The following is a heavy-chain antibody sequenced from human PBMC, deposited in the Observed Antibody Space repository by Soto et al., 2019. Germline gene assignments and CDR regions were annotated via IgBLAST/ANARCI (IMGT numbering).Heavy chain of an antibody. D-gene: IGHD3-9*01. CDR1: GFTFSTHA. CDR3: VTSFRYFDN. V-gene: IGHV3-30*04. Sequence: GGSLRLSCEASGFTFSTHAMHWVRQAPGKRLEWVAVISYDGSNKYYADSVKGRFTISRDNSKNTLSLQMNSLTAEDTAGYYCVTSFRYFDNWGQGTRGTVSS. CDR2: ISYDGSNK. J-gene: IGHJ4*02.